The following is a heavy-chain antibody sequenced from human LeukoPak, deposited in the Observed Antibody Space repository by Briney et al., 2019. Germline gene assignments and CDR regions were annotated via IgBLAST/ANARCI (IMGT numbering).Heavy chain of an antibody. V-gene: IGHV4-4*02. CDR2: IYHSGST. D-gene: IGHD6-19*01. CDR1: GGSISSSNW. J-gene: IGHJ4*02. Sequence: SENLSLTCTVSGGSISSSNWWSWVRQPPGKGLEWIGEIYHSGSTNYNPSLKSRVTISVDKSKNQFSLKLSSVTAADTAVYYCARVAVAGTFLDYWGQGTLVTVSS. CDR3: ARVAVAGTFLDY.